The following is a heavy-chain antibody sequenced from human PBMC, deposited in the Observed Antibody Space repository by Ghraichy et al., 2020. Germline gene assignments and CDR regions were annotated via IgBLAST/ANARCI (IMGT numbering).Heavy chain of an antibody. CDR2: INHSGST. Sequence: SETLSLTCAVYGGSFSGYYWSWIRQPPGKGLEWIGEINHSGSTNYNPSLKSRVTISVDTSKNQFSLKLSSVTAADTAVYYCARGKGGLVARRFGGMDVWGQGTTVTVSS. CDR1: GGSFSGYY. D-gene: IGHD5-12*01. V-gene: IGHV4-34*01. J-gene: IGHJ6*02. CDR3: ARGKGGLVARRFGGMDV.